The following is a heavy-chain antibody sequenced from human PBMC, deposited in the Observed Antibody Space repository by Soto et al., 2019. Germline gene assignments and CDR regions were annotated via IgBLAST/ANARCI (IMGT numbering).Heavy chain of an antibody. Sequence: SVKVSCKASGGTLSSYAISWVRQAPGQGLEWMGGIIPIFGTANYAQKFQGRVTITADESTSTAYMELSSLRSEGTAVYYCARGALIVVVPAANEGWFDPWGQGTLVTVSS. J-gene: IGHJ5*02. CDR2: IIPIFGTA. CDR3: ARGALIVVVPAANEGWFDP. D-gene: IGHD2-2*01. V-gene: IGHV1-69*13. CDR1: GGTLSSYA.